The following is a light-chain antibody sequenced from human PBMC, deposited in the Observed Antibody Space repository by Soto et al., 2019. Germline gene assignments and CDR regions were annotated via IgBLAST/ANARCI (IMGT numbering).Light chain of an antibody. CDR3: QQYGIPGR. V-gene: IGKV3-20*01. Sequence: IDWTQIPGALSVSPWESATLSCRASQSVSNNYLACYQKKPGQAPRLLIYGASNRATGIPGRFSGSGSGTDFTLTISRLETEDLAVYYCQQYGIPGRFGQGTK. CDR1: QSVSNNY. J-gene: IGKJ1*01. CDR2: GAS.